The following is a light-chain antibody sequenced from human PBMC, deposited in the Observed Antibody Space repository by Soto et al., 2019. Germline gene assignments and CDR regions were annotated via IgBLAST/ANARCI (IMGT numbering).Light chain of an antibody. CDR3: QQYNSYPWT. CDR2: DVS. CDR1: QGISSY. J-gene: IGKJ1*01. Sequence: AIQLTQSPSSLSASVGDRVTITCRASQGISSYLAWYQQKPGKAPKLLMYDVSTLESGVPSRFRGSGSGTEFTLTISSLQNDDFATYDCQQYNSYPWTFGQGTKVDIK. V-gene: IGKV1-13*02.